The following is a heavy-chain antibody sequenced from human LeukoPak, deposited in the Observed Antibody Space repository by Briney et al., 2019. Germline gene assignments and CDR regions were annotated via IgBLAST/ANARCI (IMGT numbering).Heavy chain of an antibody. D-gene: IGHD3-10*01. CDR3: ARDRVVTMVRGVIPRRYYGMDV. V-gene: IGHV4-30-4*01. J-gene: IGHJ6*04. CDR1: GGSISSGDYY. CDR2: IYYSGST. Sequence: SRTLSLTCTVSGGSISSGDYYWSWIRQPPGKGLEWIGYIYYSGSTYYNPSLKSRVTISVDTSKSQFSLKLSSVTAADTAVYYCARDRVVTMVRGVIPRRYYGMDVWGKGTTVTVSS.